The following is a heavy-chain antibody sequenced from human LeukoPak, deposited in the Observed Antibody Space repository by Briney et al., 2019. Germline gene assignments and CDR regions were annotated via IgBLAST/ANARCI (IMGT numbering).Heavy chain of an antibody. CDR2: IKEDGSKK. CDR3: SRSLDY. CDR1: GFPFSDYW. Sequence: GGSLRLSCAASGFPFSDYWMYWVRQAPGKGMEWVANIKEDGSKKSYADSVKGRFTISRDNAKSSLYLQMNSLRADDTAVYYCSRSLDYWGQGALVTVSS. V-gene: IGHV3-7*01. J-gene: IGHJ4*02.